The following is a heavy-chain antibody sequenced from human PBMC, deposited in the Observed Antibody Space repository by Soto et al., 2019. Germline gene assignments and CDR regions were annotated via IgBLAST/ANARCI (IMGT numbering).Heavy chain of an antibody. Sequence: GGSLRLSCAASGFTFSSYSMNWVRQAPGKGLEWVSSISSSSSYIYYADSVKGRFTISRDNAKNSLYLQMNSLRAEDTAVYYCARDPQYSGSHGWFDPWGQGTLVTVSS. CDR2: ISSSSSYI. D-gene: IGHD1-26*01. V-gene: IGHV3-21*01. CDR1: GFTFSSYS. CDR3: ARDPQYSGSHGWFDP. J-gene: IGHJ5*02.